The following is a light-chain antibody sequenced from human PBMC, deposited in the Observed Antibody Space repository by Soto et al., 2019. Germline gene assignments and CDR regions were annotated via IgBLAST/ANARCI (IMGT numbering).Light chain of an antibody. CDR3: SSYTNKDTLL. CDR2: DVT. V-gene: IGLV2-14*03. Sequence: QSALTQPASVSGSPGQSITISCTGTSSDVGGYVHVSWYQQHPGKAPKLIIYDVTVRPSGISRRISGSKSDNTASLAVSGLQPEDEADYYCSSYTNKDTLLFGGGTKLTVL. CDR1: SSDVGGYVH. J-gene: IGLJ3*02.